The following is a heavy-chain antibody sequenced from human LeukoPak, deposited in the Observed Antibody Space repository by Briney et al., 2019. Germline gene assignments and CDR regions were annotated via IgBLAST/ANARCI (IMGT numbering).Heavy chain of an antibody. Sequence: SETLSLTCTVSGGSIRSRSYYWGWIRQSPGKGLEWIGSIFHSGNSYYNPALKSRVTISIDTSKNLFSLKLNSVTAADTAVYYRARAFRGIFGVFEAFDIWGQGTMVTVSS. V-gene: IGHV4-39*07. CDR1: GGSIRSRSYY. J-gene: IGHJ3*02. CDR2: IFHSGNS. D-gene: IGHD3-3*01. CDR3: ARAFRGIFGVFEAFDI.